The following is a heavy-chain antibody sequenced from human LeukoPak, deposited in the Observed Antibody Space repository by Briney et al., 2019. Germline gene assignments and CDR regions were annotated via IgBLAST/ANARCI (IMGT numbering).Heavy chain of an antibody. D-gene: IGHD3-10*01. CDR2: IYYSGST. CDR1: GVSISSGGYY. J-gene: IGHJ4*02. V-gene: IGHV4-31*03. CDR3: ARGPGGNFDY. Sequence: SETLSLTCTVSGVSISSGGYYWSWIRQHPGKGLEWIGNIYYSGSTHYSPSLKSRITISVDTSKNQFSLRLSSVTAADTALYYCARGPGGNFDYWGQGTLVTVSS.